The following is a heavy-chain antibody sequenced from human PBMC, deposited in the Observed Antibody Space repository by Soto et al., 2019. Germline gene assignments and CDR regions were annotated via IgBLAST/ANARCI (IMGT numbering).Heavy chain of an antibody. CDR2: ISENGDAT. J-gene: IGHJ6*02. V-gene: IGHV3-23*01. CDR1: GFTFSSYA. Sequence: PGGSLRLSCAASGFTFSSYAMTWVRQAPGKGLEWVSAISENGDATHYADSVKGRFIISRDNSQNTLYLHMNSLRAEDTAVFYCAKGRNGVDVWRQGTTVTVSS. CDR3: AKGRNGVDV.